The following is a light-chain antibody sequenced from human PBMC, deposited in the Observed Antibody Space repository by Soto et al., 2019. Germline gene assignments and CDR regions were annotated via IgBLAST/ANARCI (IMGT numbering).Light chain of an antibody. V-gene: IGKV1-39*01. CDR3: QERYNTQYT. CDR2: ATD. Sequence: DIPMTQSPSSLSASVGDRVTITCRASQSISSYLNWYQQKPGKAPNLLTYATDSSQSVVTSSFSGSKCVTDFTLTNSSLQPNDFATYYFQERYNTQYTFGKGTKLESK. J-gene: IGKJ2*01. CDR1: QSISSY.